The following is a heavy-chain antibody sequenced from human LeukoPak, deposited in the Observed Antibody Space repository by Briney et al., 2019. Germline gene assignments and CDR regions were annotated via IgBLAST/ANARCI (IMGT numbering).Heavy chain of an antibody. Sequence: SETLSLTCAVSGGSISSSNWWSWVRQPPGKGLEWIGEIYHSGSTNYNPSLKSRVTISVDTSKNQFSLKLSSVTAADTAVYYCARGNSSGWYRPYYYYYYGMDVWGQGTTVTVSS. D-gene: IGHD6-19*01. V-gene: IGHV4-4*02. CDR1: GGSISSSNW. J-gene: IGHJ6*02. CDR2: IYHSGST. CDR3: ARGNSSGWYRPYYYYYYGMDV.